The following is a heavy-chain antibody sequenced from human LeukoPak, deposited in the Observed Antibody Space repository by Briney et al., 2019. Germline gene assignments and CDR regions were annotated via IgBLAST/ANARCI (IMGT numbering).Heavy chain of an antibody. Sequence: SVKVSCKASGGTFSSYTISWVRQAPGQGLEWMGRIIPILGIANYAQKFQGRVTITADKSTSTAYMELSSLRSEDTAVYYCARDPGDGYNLDYWGQGTLATVSS. CDR3: ARDPGDGYNLDY. CDR2: IIPILGIA. D-gene: IGHD5-24*01. CDR1: GGTFSSYT. V-gene: IGHV1-69*04. J-gene: IGHJ4*02.